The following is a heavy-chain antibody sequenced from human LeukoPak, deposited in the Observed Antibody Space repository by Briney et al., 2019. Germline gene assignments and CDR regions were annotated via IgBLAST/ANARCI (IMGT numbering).Heavy chain of an antibody. D-gene: IGHD6-13*01. V-gene: IGHV4-34*01. CDR1: GGSFSGYY. CDR2: INHSGST. Sequence: SETLSLTCAVYGGSFSGYYWSWIRQPPGKGLEWIGEINHSGSTNYNPSLKSRVTISVDTSKNQFSLKLSSVTAADTAVYYCARQLTLAAGFDYWGQGTLVTVSS. J-gene: IGHJ4*02. CDR3: ARQLTLAAGFDY.